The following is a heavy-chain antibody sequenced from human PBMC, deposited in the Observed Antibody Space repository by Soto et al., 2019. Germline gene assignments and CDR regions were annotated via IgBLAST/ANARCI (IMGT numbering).Heavy chain of an antibody. CDR2: IYYSGST. J-gene: IGHJ3*02. CDR1: GGSISSSIYY. CDR3: ARHFDYPAAFDI. Sequence: QLQLQESGPRLVKPSETLSLTCTVSGGSISSSIYYWGWIRQPPGMGLEWIGSIYYSGSTNCNPSLKSRITMSVETSRNQFSLRLTSVTAADTAVYYCARHFDYPAAFDIWGQGTVVTVSS. V-gene: IGHV4-39*01. D-gene: IGHD4-17*01.